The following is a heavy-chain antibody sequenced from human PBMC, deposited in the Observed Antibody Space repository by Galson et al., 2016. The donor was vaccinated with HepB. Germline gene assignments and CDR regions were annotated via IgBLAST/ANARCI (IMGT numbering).Heavy chain of an antibody. CDR1: GFTFSRYA. Sequence: SLRLSCAASGFTFSRYAMSWVRQAPGKGLEWVAIISYDGSNKYYADSVKGRFTISRDNSKNTLFLQMNSLGAEDTAVYYCAKDGGFWSGYLDSWGQGALVSVSS. J-gene: IGHJ4*02. CDR3: AKDGGFWSGYLDS. D-gene: IGHD3-3*01. CDR2: ISYDGSNK. V-gene: IGHV3-30*04.